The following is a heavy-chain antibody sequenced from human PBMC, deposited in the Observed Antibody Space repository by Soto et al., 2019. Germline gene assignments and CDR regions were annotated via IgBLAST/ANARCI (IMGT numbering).Heavy chain of an antibody. J-gene: IGHJ6*03. V-gene: IGHV3-64*01. Sequence: GSLRLSCAASGFTFSSYAMHWVRQAPGKGLEYVSAISSNGGSTYYANSVKGRFTISRDNSKNTLYLQMGSLRAEDMAVYYCARDKEQLPKPPYYYYYMDVWGKGTTVTVSS. CDR3: ARDKEQLPKPPYYYYYMDV. CDR2: ISSNGGST. CDR1: GFTFSSYA. D-gene: IGHD6-6*01.